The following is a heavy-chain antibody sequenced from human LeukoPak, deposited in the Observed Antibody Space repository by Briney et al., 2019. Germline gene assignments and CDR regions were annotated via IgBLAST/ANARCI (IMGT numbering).Heavy chain of an antibody. CDR1: GYTFTNYG. CDR3: ARDKAVTTEVTQHFQH. V-gene: IGHV1-18*01. J-gene: IGHJ1*01. D-gene: IGHD4-23*01. Sequence: ASVKVSCKAPGYTFTNYGFSWVRQAPGQGLEWMGWISAYNGYTDYAQKFQFRVTMTTDTSTSTAYMELRSLRSDDTAVYYCARDKAVTTEVTQHFQHWGQGTLVTVSS. CDR2: ISAYNGYT.